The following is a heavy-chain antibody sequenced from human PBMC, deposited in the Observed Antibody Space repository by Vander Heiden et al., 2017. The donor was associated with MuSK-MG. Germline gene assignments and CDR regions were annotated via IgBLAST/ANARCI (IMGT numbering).Heavy chain of an antibody. Sequence: EVQLLESGGGLVQPGGSLRLSCAASGFTVSSYAMSWVRQPPGKGLEWVSSVDPSGGTTYYADAVKGRFTISRDISKNTLYLHMNKLRAEDTAVYYFATGHSTGYYTFASWGQGTLVTVSS. V-gene: IGHV3-23*01. CDR2: VDPSGGTT. D-gene: IGHD3-22*01. CDR1: GFTVSSYA. CDR3: ATGHSTGYYTFAS. J-gene: IGHJ4*02.